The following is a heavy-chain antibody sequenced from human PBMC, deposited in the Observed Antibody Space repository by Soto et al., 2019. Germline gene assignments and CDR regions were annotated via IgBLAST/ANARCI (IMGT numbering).Heavy chain of an antibody. V-gene: IGHV1-2*02. J-gene: IGHJ4*02. CDR3: ARSRTYYYSGGGIAY. CDR1: RYTFTGYF. Sequence: ASVKVSCKPSRYTFTGYFVHWMRQAPGQGLDWMGWINPNNRVTNYAQNYQVMVTMTRDPSINTAYMELSRRRSDDKAVYYCARSRTYYYSGGGIAYWGQGALVNVGS. CDR2: INPNNRVT. D-gene: IGHD3-22*01.